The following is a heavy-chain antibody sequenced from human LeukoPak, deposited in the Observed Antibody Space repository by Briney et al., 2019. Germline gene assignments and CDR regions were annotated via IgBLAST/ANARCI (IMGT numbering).Heavy chain of an antibody. D-gene: IGHD3-22*01. CDR1: GGSFSGYY. J-gene: IGHJ4*02. CDR3: ARVTMIVVVIETYYFDY. CDR2: INHSGST. V-gene: IGHV4-34*01. Sequence: SETLSLTCAVYGGSFSGYYWSWIRQPPGKGLEWIGEINHSGSTNYNPSLKSRVTISVDTSKNQFSLKLSSVTAADTAVYYCARVTMIVVVIETYYFDYWGQGTLVTVSS.